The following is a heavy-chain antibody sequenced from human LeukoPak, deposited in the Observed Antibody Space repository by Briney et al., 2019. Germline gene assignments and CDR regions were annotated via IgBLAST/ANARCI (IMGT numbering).Heavy chain of an antibody. CDR3: ARAGDSSGYYYPDAFDI. Sequence: GTAGDTYCPGSVKGRFTISRENAKNSLYLQMNSLRAGDTAVYYCARAGDSSGYYYPDAFDIWGQGTMVTVSS. CDR2: GTAGDT. J-gene: IGHJ3*02. D-gene: IGHD3-22*01. V-gene: IGHV3-13*01.